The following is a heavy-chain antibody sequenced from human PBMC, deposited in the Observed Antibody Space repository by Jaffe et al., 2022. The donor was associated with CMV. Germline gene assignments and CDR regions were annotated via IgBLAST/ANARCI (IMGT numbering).Heavy chain of an antibody. CDR3: ARSRYCTSATCSHMDV. D-gene: IGHD2-2*01. CDR1: GDSITNYY. J-gene: IGHJ6*03. Sequence: QVQLQESGPGLVKPSETLSLICTVSGDSITNYYWSWIRQPPGKGLEWIGYVYSSGGSKYNPSLKSRVTMSVDTSKSQFSLKLSSVTAADSAVYYCARSRYCTSATCSHMDVWGKGTTVTVSS. CDR2: VYSSGGS. V-gene: IGHV4-59*08.